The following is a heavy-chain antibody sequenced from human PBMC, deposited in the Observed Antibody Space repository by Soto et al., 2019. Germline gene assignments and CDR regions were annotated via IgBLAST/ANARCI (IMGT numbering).Heavy chain of an antibody. CDR3: AREAVDSSGWAAYYYGMDV. J-gene: IGHJ6*02. CDR1: RYTFTSYY. Sequence: ASVKVSCKASRYTFTSYYMHWVRQAPGQGLEWMGIINPSGSSTSYAQKFQGRVTMTRDTSTSTVYMELSSLRSEDTAVYYCAREAVDSSGWAAYYYGMDVWGQGTTVTVSS. D-gene: IGHD6-19*01. V-gene: IGHV1-46*01. CDR2: INPSGSST.